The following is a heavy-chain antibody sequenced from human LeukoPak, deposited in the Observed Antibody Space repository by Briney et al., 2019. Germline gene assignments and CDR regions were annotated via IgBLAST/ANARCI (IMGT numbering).Heavy chain of an antibody. CDR2: MKEDGGEI. J-gene: IGHJ6*03. D-gene: IGHD6-13*01. CDR1: GFPFSNYW. V-gene: IGHV3-7*01. CDR3: ARAPGYSSSWYLLYYYYYYMDV. Sequence: GGSLRLSCAASGFPFSNYWMSWVRQAPGKGLEWVANMKEDGGEINYVDSVKGRFTISRDNAKNSLYLQMNSLRAEDTAVYYCARAPGYSSSWYLLYYYYYYMDVWGKGTTVTVSS.